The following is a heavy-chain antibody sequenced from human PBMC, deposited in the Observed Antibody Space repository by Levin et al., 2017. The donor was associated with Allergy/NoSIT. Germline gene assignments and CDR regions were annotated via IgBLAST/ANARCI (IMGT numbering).Heavy chain of an antibody. D-gene: IGHD6-6*01. CDR3: ASDGSYDTLDI. J-gene: IGHJ3*02. CDR1: GFPFRGST. V-gene: IGHV3-21*01. Sequence: LSLPCAASGFPFRGSTLNWVRQAPGKGLEWVSSISSSSTYIYYADSLKGRFTISRDDAKNSLSLQMNSLRVEDTAVYYCASDGSYDTLDIWGQGTMVTVSS. CDR2: ISSSSTYI.